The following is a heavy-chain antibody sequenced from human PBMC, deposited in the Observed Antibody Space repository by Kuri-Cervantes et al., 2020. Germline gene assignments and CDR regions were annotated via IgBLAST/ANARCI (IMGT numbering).Heavy chain of an antibody. CDR1: GYSFTNFA. V-gene: IGHV7-4-1*02. CDR2: INTKTGNP. J-gene: IGHJ5*02. CDR3: ARALGLVLRYFDWLTGRGNWFDP. Sequence: ASVKVSCKASGYSFTNFAMNWVRQAPGQGLEWMGWINTKTGNPTYAQGFTGRFVFSLDTSVSTTYLQISSLKAEDTAVYYCARALGLVLRYFDWLTGRGNWFDPWGQGTLVTVSS. D-gene: IGHD3-9*01.